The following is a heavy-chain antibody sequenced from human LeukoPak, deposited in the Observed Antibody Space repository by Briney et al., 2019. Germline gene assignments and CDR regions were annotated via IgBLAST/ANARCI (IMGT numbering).Heavy chain of an antibody. CDR2: IYHSGTS. J-gene: IGHJ6*02. Sequence: SETLSLTCTVSDDSISSHFWSWIRQPPGEGLEWIGCIYHSGTSKYNPSLQSRVTMSVDTSKNEVSLNLSSVTAADTAVYYCARGYGSGSYYPWYFYGMDVWGQGTAVTVSS. CDR3: ARGYGSGSYYPWYFYGMDV. V-gene: IGHV4-59*08. D-gene: IGHD3-10*01. CDR1: DDSISSHF.